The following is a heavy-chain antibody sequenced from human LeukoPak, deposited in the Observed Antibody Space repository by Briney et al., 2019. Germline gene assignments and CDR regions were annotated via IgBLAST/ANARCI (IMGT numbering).Heavy chain of an antibody. D-gene: IGHD3-3*01. CDR3: ARDQYYDFWSGYQTEYYFDY. CDR1: GFTFSNYA. V-gene: IGHV3-33*08. Sequence: GRSLRLSCAASGFTFSNYAMNWVRQAPGKGLEWVAVIWYDGSNKYYADSVKGRFTISRDNSKNTLYLQMNSQRAEDTAVYYCARDQYYDFWSGYQTEYYFDYWGQGTLVTVSS. J-gene: IGHJ4*02. CDR2: IWYDGSNK.